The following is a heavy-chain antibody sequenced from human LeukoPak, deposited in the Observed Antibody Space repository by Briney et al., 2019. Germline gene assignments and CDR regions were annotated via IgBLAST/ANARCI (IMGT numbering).Heavy chain of an antibody. J-gene: IGHJ4*02. D-gene: IGHD6-19*01. CDR3: ARERIAVAGDYYFDY. CDR2: IWYDGSNK. CDR1: GFTFSSYG. Sequence: GRSLRLSCAASGFTFSSYGMHWVRQAPGKGLERVAVIWYDGSNKYYADSVKGRFTISRDNSKNTLYLQMNSLRAEDTAVYYCARERIAVAGDYYFDYWGQGTLVTVSS. V-gene: IGHV3-33*01.